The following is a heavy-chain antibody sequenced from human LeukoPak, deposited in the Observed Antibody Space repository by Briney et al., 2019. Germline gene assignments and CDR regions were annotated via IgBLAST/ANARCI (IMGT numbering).Heavy chain of an antibody. D-gene: IGHD5-18*01. CDR1: GYTFTGYY. CDR3: AKDLRPYSYGPVDY. J-gene: IGHJ4*02. Sequence: ASVKVSCKASGYTFTGYYMHWVRQAPGQGLEWMGWINPNSGGTNYAQKFQGRVTMTRDTSISTAYMELSRLRAEDTALYYCAKDLRPYSYGPVDYWGQGTLVTVSS. V-gene: IGHV1-2*02. CDR2: INPNSGGT.